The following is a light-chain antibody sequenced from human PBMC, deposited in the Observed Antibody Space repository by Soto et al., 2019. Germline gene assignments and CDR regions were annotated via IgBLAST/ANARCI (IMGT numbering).Light chain of an antibody. CDR3: SSYASSSDVF. CDR2: EVS. Sequence: QSALTQPASVSGSPGQSITISFTGTSSDVGGYNYVSWYQQYPGKAPKLMIYEVSNRPSGVSNRFSGSKSGNTASLTISGLQAEDEADYYCSSYASSSDVFFGGGTQLTVL. J-gene: IGLJ2*01. CDR1: SSDVGGYNY. V-gene: IGLV2-14*01.